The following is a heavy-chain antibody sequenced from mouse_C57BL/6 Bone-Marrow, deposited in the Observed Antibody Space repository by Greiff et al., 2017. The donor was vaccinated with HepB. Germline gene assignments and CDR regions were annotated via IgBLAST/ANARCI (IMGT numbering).Heavy chain of an antibody. CDR3: SERDYYGSSQRDY. Sequence: EVQLHQSGAELVRPGASVKLSCTASGFNIKDDYMHWVQQRPEQGLEWIGWIDPENGDTEYASKFQGKATITADTSSNTAYLQLSSLTSEDTAVYYCSERDYYGSSQRDYWGQGTSVTVSS. J-gene: IGHJ4*01. CDR2: IDPENGDT. D-gene: IGHD1-1*01. CDR1: GFNIKDDY. V-gene: IGHV14-4*01.